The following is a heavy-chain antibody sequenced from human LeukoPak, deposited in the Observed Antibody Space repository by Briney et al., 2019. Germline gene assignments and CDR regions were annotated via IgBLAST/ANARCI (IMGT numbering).Heavy chain of an antibody. V-gene: IGHV1-69*13. CDR1: GGTFSSYA. D-gene: IGHD3-22*01. CDR2: IIPIFGTA. CDR3: ARVPHYYDSSGYYYYFDY. Sequence: ASAKVSCKASGGTFSSYAISWVRQAPGQGLEWMGGIIPIFGTANYAQKFQGRVTITADESTSTAYMELSSLRSEDTAVYYCARVPHYYDSSGYYYYFDYWGQGTLVTVSS. J-gene: IGHJ4*02.